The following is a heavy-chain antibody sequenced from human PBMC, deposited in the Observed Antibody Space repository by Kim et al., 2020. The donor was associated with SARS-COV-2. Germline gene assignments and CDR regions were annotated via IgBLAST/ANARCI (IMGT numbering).Heavy chain of an antibody. J-gene: IGHJ4*02. Sequence: NPSLKSRVTISVDTSKNQFSRKLRSVTAADTAVYYCARGKRLTTVTDFDYWGQGTLVTVSS. D-gene: IGHD4-17*01. CDR3: ARGKRLTTVTDFDY. V-gene: IGHV4-59*09.